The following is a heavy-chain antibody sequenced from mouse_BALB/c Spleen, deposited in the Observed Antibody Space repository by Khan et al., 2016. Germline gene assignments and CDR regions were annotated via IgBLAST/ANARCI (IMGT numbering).Heavy chain of an antibody. J-gene: IGHJ2*01. V-gene: IGHV1-7*01. Sequence: VQLKESGAELAKPGASVKMSCKASGYTFTSYWMHWVKQRPGQGLEWIGYINPSTGYLEYNQKFKDKATLTADKSSSTAYMQLSSQTSEDSAVYYCARRGYYGSGYFDYWGQGTTLAGAS. CDR3: ARRGYYGSGYFDY. D-gene: IGHD1-1*01. CDR2: INPSTGYL. CDR1: GYTFTSYW.